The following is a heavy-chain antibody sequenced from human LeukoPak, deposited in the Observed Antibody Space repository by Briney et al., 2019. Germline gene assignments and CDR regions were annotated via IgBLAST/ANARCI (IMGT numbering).Heavy chain of an antibody. CDR2: IIPIFGTA. V-gene: IGHV1-69*06. J-gene: IGHJ4*02. D-gene: IGHD3-10*01. CDR3: ARADYYGSGSYYNVEDY. Sequence: ASVTVSCKASGGTFSSYAISWVRQAPGQGLEWMGGIIPIFGTANYAQKFQGRVTITADKSTSTAYMELSSLRSEDTAVYYCARADYYGSGSYYNVEDYWGQGTLVTVSS. CDR1: GGTFSSYA.